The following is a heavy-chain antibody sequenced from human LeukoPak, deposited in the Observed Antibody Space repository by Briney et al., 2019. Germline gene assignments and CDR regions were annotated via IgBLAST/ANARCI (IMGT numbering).Heavy chain of an antibody. CDR2: LKGDGSEK. CDR3: ASPAKYSDTWYFDY. D-gene: IGHD6-6*01. V-gene: IGHV3-7*01. CDR1: GFTFSSYW. Sequence: GESLRLSCAASGFTFSSYWMSWVRQAPGKGLEWVANLKGDGSEKYYVDSVKGRFTISRDNAKNSLYLQMNSLRAEDTAVYYCASPAKYSDTWYFDYWGQGTLVTVSS. J-gene: IGHJ4*02.